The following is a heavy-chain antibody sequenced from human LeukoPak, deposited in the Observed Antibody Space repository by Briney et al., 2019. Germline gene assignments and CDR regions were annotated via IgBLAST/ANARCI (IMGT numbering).Heavy chain of an antibody. CDR3: ARSGLTL. CDR1: GGSFSGYY. J-gene: IGHJ4*02. Sequence: KPSETPSLTCAVYGGSFSGYYWSWIRQPPGKGLEWIGEINHSGSTNYNPSLKSRVTISVGTSKNQFSLKLSSVTAADTAVYYCARSGLTLWGQGTLVTVSS. V-gene: IGHV4-34*01. CDR2: INHSGST. D-gene: IGHD3-10*01.